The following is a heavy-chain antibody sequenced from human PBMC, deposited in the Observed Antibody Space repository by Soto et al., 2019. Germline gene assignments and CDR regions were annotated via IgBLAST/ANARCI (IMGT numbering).Heavy chain of an antibody. CDR1: GYTFSGDY. D-gene: IGHD4-17*01. V-gene: IGHV1-2*04. Sequence: ASVKVSCKASGYTFSGDYMHWVRQAPGQGLEWMGWINPNSGDTNYAQKFQGWVTMTRYTSISTAYMELRRLRSDDTAVYYCARAHYGGNPFDYWGQGTLVTVSS. J-gene: IGHJ4*02. CDR2: INPNSGDT. CDR3: ARAHYGGNPFDY.